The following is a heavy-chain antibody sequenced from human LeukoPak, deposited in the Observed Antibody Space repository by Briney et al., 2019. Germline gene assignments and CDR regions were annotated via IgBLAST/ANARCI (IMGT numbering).Heavy chain of an antibody. CDR2: ISGSGGST. CDR3: AKDGAKLEWLLYGYYFDY. Sequence: PGGSLRLSCAASGFTFSSYEMNWVRQAPGKGLEWVSAISGSGGSTYYADSVKGRFTISRDNSKNTLYLQMNSLRAEDTAVYYCAKDGAKLEWLLYGYYFDYWGQGTLVTVSS. D-gene: IGHD3-3*01. CDR1: GFTFSSYE. J-gene: IGHJ4*02. V-gene: IGHV3-23*01.